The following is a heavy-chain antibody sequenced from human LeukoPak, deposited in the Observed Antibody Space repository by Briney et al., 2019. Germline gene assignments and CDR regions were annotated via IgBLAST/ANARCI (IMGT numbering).Heavy chain of an antibody. CDR3: AKSYDFWSGYPTVFLYYFDS. D-gene: IGHD3-3*01. Sequence: GGSLRLSCGASGFTFSSYAMSWVRQAPGKGLEWVSAISGSGGSTYYADSVKGRFTISRDNSKNTLYLQMNSLRAEDTAVYYCAKSYDFWSGYPTVFLYYFDSWGQGTLVTVSS. J-gene: IGHJ4*02. CDR1: GFTFSSYA. V-gene: IGHV3-23*01. CDR2: ISGSGGST.